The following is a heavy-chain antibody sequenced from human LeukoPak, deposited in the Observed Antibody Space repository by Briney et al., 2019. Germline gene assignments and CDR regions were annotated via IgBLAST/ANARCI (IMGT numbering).Heavy chain of an antibody. J-gene: IGHJ6*03. V-gene: IGHV1-69*13. D-gene: IGHD2-15*01. CDR2: IIPIFGTA. CDR3: ARGYCSGGSCYSYYYYNYMDV. Sequence: SVKVSCKASGGTVSRYPISWVRQAPGQGLEWMGGIIPIFGTANYAQKFQGRVTITADESTSTAYMELSSLRSDDTAVYYCARGYCSGGSCYSYYYYNYMDVWGKGTTVTVSS. CDR1: GGTVSRYP.